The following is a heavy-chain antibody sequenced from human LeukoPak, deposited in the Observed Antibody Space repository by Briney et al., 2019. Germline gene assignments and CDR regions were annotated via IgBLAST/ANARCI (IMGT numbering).Heavy chain of an antibody. CDR1: GYSFTSYW. CDR2: IYPGDSDT. Sequence: GESLKISCKGSGYSFTSYWIGWVRQMPGKGLEWMGIIYPGDSDTRYSPSFQGQVTISADKSISTAYLQWSSLKASDTAMYYCARGPLRMSGAYSSSWGFDYWGQGTLVTVSS. J-gene: IGHJ4*02. V-gene: IGHV5-51*01. D-gene: IGHD6-13*01. CDR3: ARGPLRMSGAYSSSWGFDY.